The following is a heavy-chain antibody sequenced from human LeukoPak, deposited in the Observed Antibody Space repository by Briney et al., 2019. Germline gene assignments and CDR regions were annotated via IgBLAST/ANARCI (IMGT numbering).Heavy chain of an antibody. CDR2: IKQDGSEK. J-gene: IGHJ3*02. Sequence: GGSLRLSCAASGFTFSSSWMSWARQAPGKGLECVANIKQDGSEKYYVDSVKGRFTISRDNAKNSLYLQMNSLRAEDTAVYYCATRKLRFLEWGRTLDAFDIWGQGTMVTVSS. D-gene: IGHD3-3*01. CDR1: GFTFSSSW. CDR3: ATRKLRFLEWGRTLDAFDI. V-gene: IGHV3-7*03.